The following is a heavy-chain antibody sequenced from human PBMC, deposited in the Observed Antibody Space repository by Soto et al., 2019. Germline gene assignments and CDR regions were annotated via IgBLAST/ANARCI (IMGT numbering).Heavy chain of an antibody. CDR2: INDSGST. CDR1: GGSFSGCY. Sequence: SETLSLTCAVYGGSFSGCYWSWIRQPPGKGLEWIWEINDSGSTNYNQSLKSRVTISVDTSKNKFSLKLSSVTAADTAVYYCAREEKGSGYFPFHYSYYGMDXWGQGTPVTVS. J-gene: IGHJ6*02. V-gene: IGHV4-34*01. CDR3: AREEKGSGYFPFHYSYYGMDX. D-gene: IGHD3-3*01.